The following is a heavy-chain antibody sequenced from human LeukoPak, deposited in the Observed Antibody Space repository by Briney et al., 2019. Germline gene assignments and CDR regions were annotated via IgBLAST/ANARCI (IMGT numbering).Heavy chain of an antibody. D-gene: IGHD6-25*01. Sequence: GRSLRLSCAASGFVFTDYYMSWFRQTPGKGLEWLSYISPSSAYTNFADSVKGRFTISRDNAKNSLYLQMNSLRVEDTAVYYCARDLVAAATTGGYYFEYWGQGTLVTVSS. V-gene: IGHV3-11*05. CDR1: GFVFTDYY. CDR3: ARDLVAAATTGGYYFEY. J-gene: IGHJ4*02. CDR2: ISPSSAYT.